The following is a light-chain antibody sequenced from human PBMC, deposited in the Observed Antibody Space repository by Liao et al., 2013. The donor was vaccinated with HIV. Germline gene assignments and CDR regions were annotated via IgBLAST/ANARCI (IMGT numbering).Light chain of an antibody. CDR1: KLGDEY. Sequence: SYXLTQPPSVSVSPGQTASITCSGDKLGDEYASWYQQKPGQSPVLVIYQDNKRPSGIPERFSGSNSGNTATLTISGTQAMDEADYYCQAWDSTTEVFGTGTKVTVL. J-gene: IGLJ1*01. CDR2: QDN. CDR3: QAWDSTTEV. V-gene: IGLV3-1*01.